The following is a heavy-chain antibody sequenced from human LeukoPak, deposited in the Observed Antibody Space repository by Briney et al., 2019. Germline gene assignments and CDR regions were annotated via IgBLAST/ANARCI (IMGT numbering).Heavy chain of an antibody. D-gene: IGHD3-10*01. V-gene: IGHV4-39*07. CDR3: ARDKVLTMVRGVTSLFDY. CDR1: GGSISSSSYY. CDR2: IYYSGST. J-gene: IGHJ4*02. Sequence: SETLSLTCTVSGGSISSSSYYWGWIRQPPGKGLEWIGSIYYSGSTYYNPSLTSRVTISVETSKNQFSLKLSSVTAADTAVYYCARDKVLTMVRGVTSLFDYWGQGTLVTVSS.